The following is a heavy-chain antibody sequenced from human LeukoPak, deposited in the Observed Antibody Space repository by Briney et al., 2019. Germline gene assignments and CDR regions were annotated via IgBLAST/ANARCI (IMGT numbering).Heavy chain of an antibody. CDR2: ISAYNGNT. J-gene: IGHJ4*02. V-gene: IGHV1-18*01. Sequence: GASVKVSCKVSGYSFTSYGISWVRQAPGEGLEWMGWISAYNGNTNYAQKLQGRVTLTTDTSTSTAYMELRSLRSDDSAVYCCARPMGLGGYDPYYFDYWGQGTLVIVSS. CDR3: ARPMGLGGYDPYYFDY. D-gene: IGHD5-12*01. CDR1: GYSFTSYG.